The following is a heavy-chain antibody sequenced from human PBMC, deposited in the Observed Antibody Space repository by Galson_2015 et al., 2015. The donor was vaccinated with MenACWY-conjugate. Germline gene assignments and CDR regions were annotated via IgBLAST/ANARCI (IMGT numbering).Heavy chain of an antibody. V-gene: IGHV3-53*01. CDR1: GFTFSSYG. Sequence: SLRLSCAASGFTFSSYGMHWVRQAPGKGLEWVSVIYSGGSTYYADSVKGRFTILRDNSKNTLYLQMNSLRAEDTAVYYCAKDRYGGNYYFDYWGQGTLVTVSS. CDR2: IYSGGST. D-gene: IGHD3-16*01. CDR3: AKDRYGGNYYFDY. J-gene: IGHJ4*02.